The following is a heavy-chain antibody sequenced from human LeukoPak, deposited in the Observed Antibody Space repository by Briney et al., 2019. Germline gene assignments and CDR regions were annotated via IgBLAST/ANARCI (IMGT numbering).Heavy chain of an antibody. CDR2: IDTSSTTM. J-gene: IGHJ6*03. CDR3: AKGPYDFWSGNPQFYYMDV. CDR1: GLTFSKYS. Sequence: GGSLRLSCAASGLTFSKYSMTWVRQAPGKGLEWVSFIDTSSTTMYYTDSVKGRFTISRDNAKNSLYLQMNSLRAEDTAVYYCAKGPYDFWSGNPQFYYMDVWGKGTTVTVSS. D-gene: IGHD3-3*01. V-gene: IGHV3-48*04.